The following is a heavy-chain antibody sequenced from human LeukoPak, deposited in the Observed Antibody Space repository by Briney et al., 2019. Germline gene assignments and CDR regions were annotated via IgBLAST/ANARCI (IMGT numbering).Heavy chain of an antibody. J-gene: IGHJ6*03. Sequence: SETLSLTCTVSGGSISSYYWNWIRQPAGKGLEWIGRIYTTGSTNHNPSLKSRVTISVDTSKNQFSLKLSSVTAADTAVYYCARVVYSGYDFRGAMDVWGKGTTVTVSS. CDR3: ARVVYSGYDFRGAMDV. V-gene: IGHV4-4*07. D-gene: IGHD5-12*01. CDR2: IYTTGST. CDR1: GGSISSYY.